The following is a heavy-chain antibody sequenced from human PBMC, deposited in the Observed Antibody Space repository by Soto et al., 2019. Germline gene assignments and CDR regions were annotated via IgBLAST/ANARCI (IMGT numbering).Heavy chain of an antibody. V-gene: IGHV1-2*04. D-gene: IGHD3-3*01. CDR1: GYTFTGYY. J-gene: IGHJ5*02. CDR2: INPNSGGT. CDR3: ARAYDFWSGYSQYNWFDP. Sequence: ASVKVSCKASGYTFTGYYMHWVLQAPGQGLEWMGWINPNSGGTNYAQKFQGWVTMTRDTSISTAYMELSRLRSDDTAVYYCARAYDFWSGYSQYNWFDPWGQGTLVTVSS.